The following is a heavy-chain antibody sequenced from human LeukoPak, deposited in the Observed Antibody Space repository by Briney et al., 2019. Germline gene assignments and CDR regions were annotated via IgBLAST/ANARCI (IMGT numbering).Heavy chain of an antibody. D-gene: IGHD3-22*01. CDR1: GGSISSYY. CDR3: AVGHYYHSSGYLFDS. CDR2: IYYSGTT. J-gene: IGHJ4*02. V-gene: IGHV4-59*01. Sequence: SETLSLTCTVSGGSISSYYWSWIRQPPGRGLEWIGYIYYSGTTNYNPSLKSRVTISVDTSKNQFSLKLSSVTAVDTAVYYCAVGHYYHSSGYLFDSWGQGTLVTVSS.